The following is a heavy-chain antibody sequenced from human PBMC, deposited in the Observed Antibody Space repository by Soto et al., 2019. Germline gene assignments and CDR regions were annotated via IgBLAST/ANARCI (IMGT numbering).Heavy chain of an antibody. D-gene: IGHD3-3*01. V-gene: IGHV1-3*01. CDR1: GYTFTSYA. CDR2: INAGNGNT. J-gene: IGHJ6*02. CDR3: ARSWSEPVAVYGMDV. Sequence: QVQLVQSGAEVKKPGASVKVSCKASGYTFTSYAMHWVRQAPGQRLEWMGWINAGNGNTKYSQKFQGRVTITRDTSASTAYMELSSLRSEDTAVYYCARSWSEPVAVYGMDVWGQGTTVTVSS.